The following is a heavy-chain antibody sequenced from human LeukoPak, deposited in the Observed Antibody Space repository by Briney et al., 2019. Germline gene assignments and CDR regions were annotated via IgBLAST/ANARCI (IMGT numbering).Heavy chain of an antibody. CDR3: ARIRGSIRGPRDAFDI. CDR2: IYYSGST. V-gene: IGHV4-59*12. CDR1: GGSISGYY. J-gene: IGHJ3*02. D-gene: IGHD3-10*01. Sequence: SETLSLTCTVSGGSISGYYWSWVRQPPGKGLEWIGYIYYSGSTSYNPSLRSRVTISVDTSKNQFSLKLSSVTAADTAVYYCARIRGSIRGPRDAFDIWGQGTMVTVSS.